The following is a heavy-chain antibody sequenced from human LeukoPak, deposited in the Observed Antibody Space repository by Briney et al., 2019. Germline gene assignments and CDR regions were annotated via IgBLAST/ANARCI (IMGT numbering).Heavy chain of an antibody. Sequence: GGSLRLSCAASGFTSSNAWMSWVRQAPGKGLEWVGRIKSKTDGGTTDYAAPVKGRFTISRDDSKSTLYLQMNSLKTEDTAVYYCTTEGAVGGATRCPNKFDYWGQGTLVTVSS. J-gene: IGHJ4*02. CDR1: GFTSSNAW. CDR2: IKSKTDGGTT. D-gene: IGHD1-26*01. V-gene: IGHV3-15*01. CDR3: TTEGAVGGATRCPNKFDY.